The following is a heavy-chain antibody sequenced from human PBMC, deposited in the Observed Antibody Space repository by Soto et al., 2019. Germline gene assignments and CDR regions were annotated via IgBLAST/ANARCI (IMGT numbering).Heavy chain of an antibody. D-gene: IGHD1-1*01. J-gene: IGHJ6*02. CDR2: ISRSGDTT. V-gene: IGHV3-23*01. Sequence: EVQVLESGGGLVQPGGSLRLSCAASGFTFSSYAMSWVRQAPGKGLEWVSTISRSGDTTYYADSVKGRFTVSRDNSKNALYLQLNCLRAEDTAVYYCARPFPDNTYYYYAMDVWGQGTTVTVSS. CDR3: ARPFPDNTYYYYAMDV. CDR1: GFTFSSYA.